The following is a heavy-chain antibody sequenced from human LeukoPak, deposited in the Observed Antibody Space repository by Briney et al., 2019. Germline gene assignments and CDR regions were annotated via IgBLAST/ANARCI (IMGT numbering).Heavy chain of an antibody. V-gene: IGHV3-7*01. CDR3: ARDIPDCTDGVCSSNWFDP. CDR1: GFTFIDFY. Sequence: GSLRLSCAASGFTFIDFYMTWMRQAPGKGLEWVANIKQDGSEKYYVDSVKGRFTISRVNAKNSLYLQMDSLRAEDTAVYYCARDIPDCTDGVCSSNWFDPWGQGTLVTVSS. D-gene: IGHD2-8*01. CDR2: IKQDGSEK. J-gene: IGHJ5*02.